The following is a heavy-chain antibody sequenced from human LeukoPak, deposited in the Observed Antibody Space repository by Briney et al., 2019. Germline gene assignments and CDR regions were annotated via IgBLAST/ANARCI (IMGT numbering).Heavy chain of an antibody. CDR3: AKESDISSSGYLSNYFDY. CDR2: ISYDGSNT. V-gene: IGHV3-30*18. Sequence: GGSLRLSCAASGFTFSSYGMHWVRQAPGKGLEWVAVISYDGSNTYYADSVKGRVTISRDNSKNTLYLQMNRLRAEDTAVYYCAKESDISSSGYLSNYFDYWGQGTLVTVSS. J-gene: IGHJ4*02. CDR1: GFTFSSYG. D-gene: IGHD6-13*01.